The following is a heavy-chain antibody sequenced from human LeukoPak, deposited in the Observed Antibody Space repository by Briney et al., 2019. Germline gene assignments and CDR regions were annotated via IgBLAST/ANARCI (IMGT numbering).Heavy chain of an antibody. J-gene: IGHJ5*02. Sequence: SETLSLTCAVYGGSFSGYYWSWIRQPPGKGLEWIGEINHSGSTNYNPSLKSRVTISVDTSKNQFSLKLSSVTAADTAVYYCARRMVRGVMGFDPWGQGTLVTVSS. V-gene: IGHV4-34*01. D-gene: IGHD3-10*01. CDR1: GGSFSGYY. CDR2: INHSGST. CDR3: ARRMVRGVMGFDP.